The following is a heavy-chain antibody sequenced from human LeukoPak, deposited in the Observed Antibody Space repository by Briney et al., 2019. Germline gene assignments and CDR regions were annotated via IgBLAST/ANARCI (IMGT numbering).Heavy chain of an antibody. D-gene: IGHD3-10*01. V-gene: IGHV4-34*01. Sequence: SETLSLTCAVYGGSFSGYYWSWIRQPPGKGLEWIGEINHSGSTNYNPSLKSRVTISVDTSKNQFSLKLSSVTAADMAVYYCARGKDIRYYYGSGSYYYWGQGTLVTVSS. CDR1: GGSFSGYY. J-gene: IGHJ4*02. CDR2: INHSGST. CDR3: ARGKDIRYYYGSGSYYY.